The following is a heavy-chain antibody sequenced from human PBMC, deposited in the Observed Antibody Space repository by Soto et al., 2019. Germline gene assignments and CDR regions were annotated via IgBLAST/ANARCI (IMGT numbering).Heavy chain of an antibody. V-gene: IGHV6-1*01. CDR3: AREDMTTTPYYYYGMDV. CDR2: TYYRSKWYN. J-gene: IGHJ6*02. D-gene: IGHD4-17*01. CDR1: GDSVSSNSAA. Sequence: PSQTLSLTCAISGDSVSSNSAAWNWIRQSPSRGLEWLGRTYYRSKWYNDYAVSAKSRITINPDTSKNQFSLQLNSVTPEDTAVYYCAREDMTTTPYYYYGMDVWGQGTTVTVSS.